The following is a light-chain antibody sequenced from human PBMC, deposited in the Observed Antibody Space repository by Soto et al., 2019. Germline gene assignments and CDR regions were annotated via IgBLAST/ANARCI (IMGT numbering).Light chain of an antibody. CDR2: GAS. Sequence: EIVLTQSPGTLSLSPGERATLSCRASQSVSSSYLAWYQQKPGQAPRRLIYGASSRATGIPDRFSGSGAGTDFTLTISRLGPEEFAVYYCQQYGSSPGTFGQGTKLEIK. CDR1: QSVSSSY. V-gene: IGKV3-20*01. CDR3: QQYGSSPGT. J-gene: IGKJ2*01.